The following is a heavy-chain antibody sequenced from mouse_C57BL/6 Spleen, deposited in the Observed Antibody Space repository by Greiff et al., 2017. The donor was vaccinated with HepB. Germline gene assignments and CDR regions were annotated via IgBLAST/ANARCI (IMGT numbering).Heavy chain of an antibody. CDR2: IHPNSGST. CDR1: GYTFTSYW. V-gene: IGHV1-64*01. CDR3: ASEYDYPAY. D-gene: IGHD2-4*01. Sequence: QVQLQQPGAELVKPGASVKLSCKASGYTFTSYWMHWVKQRPGQGLEWIGMIHPNSGSTNYNEKFKSKATLTVDKSSSTAYMQLSSLTSVDSAVYYCASEYDYPAYWGQGTLVTVSA. J-gene: IGHJ3*01.